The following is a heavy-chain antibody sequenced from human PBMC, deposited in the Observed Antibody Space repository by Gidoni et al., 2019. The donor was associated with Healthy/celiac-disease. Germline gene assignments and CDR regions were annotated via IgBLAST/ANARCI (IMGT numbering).Heavy chain of an antibody. J-gene: IGHJ5*02. CDR1: GFTFSSYG. CDR3: ARAVAGWDNWFDP. Sequence: QVQLVESGGGVVQPGRSLRLSCAASGFTFSSYGMHWVRQAPGKGLEWVAVIWYDGSNKYYADSVKGRFTISRDNSKNTLYLQMNSLRAEDTAVYYCARAVAGWDNWFDPWGQGTLVTVSS. V-gene: IGHV3-33*01. CDR2: IWYDGSNK. D-gene: IGHD6-19*01.